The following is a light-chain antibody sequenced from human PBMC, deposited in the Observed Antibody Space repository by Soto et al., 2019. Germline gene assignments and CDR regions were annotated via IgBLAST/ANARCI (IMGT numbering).Light chain of an antibody. Sequence: DIQMPQSPSTLSASVGDRVTITGRASQSISSWLAWYQQKPGKAPKLLIYAASNLQSGVPSRFSGSGSGTDFTLTISSLQPEDFATYFCQQSYTTPVYSFGQGTKVDI. CDR3: QQSYTTPVYS. CDR1: QSISSW. V-gene: IGKV1-39*01. J-gene: IGKJ2*01. CDR2: AAS.